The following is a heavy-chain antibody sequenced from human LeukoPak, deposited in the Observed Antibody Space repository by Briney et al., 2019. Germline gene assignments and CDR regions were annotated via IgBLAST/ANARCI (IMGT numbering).Heavy chain of an antibody. CDR3: ARDSDYSNYVVDS. Sequence: AASVKVSCKASGYTFTGYYMHWVRQTPGQGLEWMGWINPNSGGTNYVQKFQGRVTMTRDTSITTAYMELSRLRSDDTAVYYCARDSDYSNYVVDSWGQGTLVTVSS. D-gene: IGHD4-11*01. J-gene: IGHJ4*02. CDR2: INPNSGGT. CDR1: GYTFTGYY. V-gene: IGHV1-2*02.